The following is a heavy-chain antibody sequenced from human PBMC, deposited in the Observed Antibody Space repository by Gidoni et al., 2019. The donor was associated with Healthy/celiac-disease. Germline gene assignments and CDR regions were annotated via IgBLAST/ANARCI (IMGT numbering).Heavy chain of an antibody. CDR3: TTDYRNWFDP. J-gene: IGHJ5*02. Sequence: EVQLVESGGALVKPGGSLRLSCAAPGFTFSNPWMSWVRKAPGKGLEWVGRIKSKTDGGTTDYSAPVKGRFTISRDDSKNTLYLQMNSLKTEDTAVYYCTTDYRNWFDPWGQGTLVTVSS. V-gene: IGHV3-15*02. CDR1: GFTFSNPW. CDR2: IKSKTDGGTT.